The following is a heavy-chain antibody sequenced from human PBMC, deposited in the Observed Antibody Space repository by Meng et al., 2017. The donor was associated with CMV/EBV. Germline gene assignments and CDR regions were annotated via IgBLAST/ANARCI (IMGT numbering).Heavy chain of an antibody. CDR1: GGTSNTYA. D-gene: IGHD2-15*01. J-gene: IGHJ4*02. CDR3: TRNGFPEGGYYFDY. CDR2: IIPVLGIA. V-gene: IGHV1-69*02. Sequence: QVQLVQPGAEVKKPGSSVKVSCKASGGTSNTYAITWVRKDTGQGLEWMGRIIPVLGIAIYAQKFQGRVIITADKSTSTAYMELSSLRSEDTAMYYCTRNGFPEGGYYFDYWGQGTLVTVSS.